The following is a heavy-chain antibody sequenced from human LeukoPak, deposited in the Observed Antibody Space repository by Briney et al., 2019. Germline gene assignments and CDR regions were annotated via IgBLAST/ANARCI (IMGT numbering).Heavy chain of an antibody. V-gene: IGHV1-24*01. CDR2: FDPEDDES. J-gene: IGHJ4*02. Sequence: GASVKVSCKVSGDTLTELSMHWVRQAPGKGLEWMGSFDPEDDESTYAQKFQGRVTMTEDTSTDIAYMELSSLRSEDTAVYYCAIDKETQLALDYWGQGTLVTVSS. D-gene: IGHD2-15*01. CDR1: GDTLTELS. CDR3: AIDKETQLALDY.